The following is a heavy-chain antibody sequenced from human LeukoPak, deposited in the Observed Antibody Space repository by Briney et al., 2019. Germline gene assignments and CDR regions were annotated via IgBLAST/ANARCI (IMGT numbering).Heavy chain of an antibody. D-gene: IGHD2-2*02. CDR1: GFTFSSFA. J-gene: IGHJ4*02. V-gene: IGHV3-23*01. CDR3: AKVIPPG. Sequence: GGSLRLSCAASGFTFSSFAVSWVRLAPGKGLEWVSAISGSGGRTYYADSVRGRFTISRDNSKNTLFLQMNSLRAEDTAVYYCAKVIPPGWGQGTLVTVSS. CDR2: ISGSGGRT.